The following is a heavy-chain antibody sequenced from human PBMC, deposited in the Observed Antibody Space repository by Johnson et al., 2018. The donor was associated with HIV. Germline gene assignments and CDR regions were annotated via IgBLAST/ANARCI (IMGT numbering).Heavy chain of an antibody. CDR2: IHWNGGNR. CDR1: GLTFDDYG. D-gene: IGHD1-26*01. CDR3: ARGVGAGGPSDAFDI. V-gene: IGHV3-20*04. Sequence: VQVVESGGCVVRPGGSLRLSCAASGLTFDDYGMSWVRQAPGKGLEWVSGIHWNGGNRVYADSVKGQFIISRDNGKNSLYLQMNSLRAEDTALYYCARGVGAGGPSDAFDIWGQGTMVTVSS. J-gene: IGHJ3*02.